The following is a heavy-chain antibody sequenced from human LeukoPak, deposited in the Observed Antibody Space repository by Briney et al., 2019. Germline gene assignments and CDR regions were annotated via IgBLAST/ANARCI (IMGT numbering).Heavy chain of an antibody. V-gene: IGHV3-30*02. J-gene: IGHJ4*02. CDR3: ASAMVRGVNGAS. CDR2: IRYDGSNK. CDR1: GFTFSSYG. D-gene: IGHD3-10*01. Sequence: GGSLRLSCAASGFTFSSYGMHWVRQAPGKGLEWVAFIRYDGSNKYYADSVKGRFTISRDNSKNTLYLQMNSLRAEDTAVYYCASAMVRGVNGASWGQGTLVTVSS.